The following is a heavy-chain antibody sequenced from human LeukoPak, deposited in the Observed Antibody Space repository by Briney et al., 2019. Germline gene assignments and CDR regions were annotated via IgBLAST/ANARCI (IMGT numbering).Heavy chain of an antibody. J-gene: IGHJ3*02. D-gene: IGHD6-19*01. CDR2: ITGTGGST. V-gene: IGHV3-23*01. CDR3: ARVRDTRDWYKDAFDI. CDR1: GFTFTSYA. Sequence: GGSLRLSCAASGFTFTSYAMSWVRQAPGKGLEWVSAITGTGGSTYYAASVKGRFTVSRDNSKNTLYLQMSSLRAEDTAMYYCARVRDTRDWYKDAFDIWGQGTRVTVSS.